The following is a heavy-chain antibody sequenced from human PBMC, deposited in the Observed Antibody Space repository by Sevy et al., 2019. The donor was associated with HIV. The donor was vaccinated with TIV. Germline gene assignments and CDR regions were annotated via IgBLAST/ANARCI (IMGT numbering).Heavy chain of an antibody. CDR1: GYTFTGYY. CDR2: INPNSGGT. J-gene: IGHJ4*02. V-gene: IGHV1-2*02. D-gene: IGHD6-6*01. Sequence: ASVKVSCKASGYTFTGYYMHWVRQAPGQGLEWMGWINPNSGGTNYAQKFQGRVTMTRDTSISTAYMELSRLRSDDTAVYYCARDRSRGIAARRPFDYWGQGTLVTVSS. CDR3: ARDRSRGIAARRPFDY.